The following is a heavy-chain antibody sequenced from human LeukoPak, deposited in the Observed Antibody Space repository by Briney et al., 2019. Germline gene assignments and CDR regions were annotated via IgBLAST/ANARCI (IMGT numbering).Heavy chain of an antibody. D-gene: IGHD4-17*01. CDR1: GFTFSSYS. J-gene: IGHJ4*02. CDR2: ISSSSSYI. CDR3: AREPIRRNTVTKQNAY. V-gene: IGHV3-21*01. Sequence: GGSLRLSCAASGFTFSSYSMNWVRQAPGKGLEWVSSISSSSSYIYYADPVKGRFTISRDNAKNSLYLQMNSLRAEDTAVYYCAREPIRRNTVTKQNAYWGQGTLVTVSS.